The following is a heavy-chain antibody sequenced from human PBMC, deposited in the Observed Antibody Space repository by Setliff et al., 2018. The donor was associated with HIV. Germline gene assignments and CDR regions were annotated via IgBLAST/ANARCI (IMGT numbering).Heavy chain of an antibody. Sequence: SETLSLTCRVSGGSFNTRRTKWGWIRQSPGKGLEWIGSIFYFGSVTYNPPLKSRPLISIDTSKTQFSLNLRSVTAADTAVYYCVRELLGSGGTVPEVNFFDSWGQGTLVNRLL. CDR2: IFYFGSV. V-gene: IGHV4-39*07. D-gene: IGHD1-26*01. CDR1: GGSFNTRRTK. CDR3: VRELLGSGGTVPEVNFFDS. J-gene: IGHJ5*01.